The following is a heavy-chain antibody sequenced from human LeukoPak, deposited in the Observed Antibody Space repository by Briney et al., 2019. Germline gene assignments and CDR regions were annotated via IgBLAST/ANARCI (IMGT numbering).Heavy chain of an antibody. D-gene: IGHD5-12*01. CDR2: IRYDASDK. V-gene: IGHV3-30*02. CDR1: GFTFSSYG. Sequence: GGSLRLSCAASGFTFSSYGMHWVRPAPGKGVGGVAFIRYDASDKYYADSVKGRFTISRDNSKNTVYLQMDSLGAEDAAVYYCAKTTSYSGYGFDYWGQGTLVTVSS. CDR3: AKTTSYSGYGFDY. J-gene: IGHJ4*02.